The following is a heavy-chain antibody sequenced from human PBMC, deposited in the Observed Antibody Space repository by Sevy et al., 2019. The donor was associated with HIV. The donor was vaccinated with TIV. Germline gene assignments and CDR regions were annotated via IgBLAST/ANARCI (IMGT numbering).Heavy chain of an antibody. CDR2: ISYDGSSK. D-gene: IGHD3-3*01. J-gene: IGHJ3*02. Sequence: GGSLRLSCAASGFNFSSYGMHWVRQAPGKGLEWVAVISYDGSSKYYAKSVKGRFTISRDISKNTLYLQIGSLRAEDTAVYYCAKESGSYYDFWSGHDAFDIWGQGTMVTVSS. CDR1: GFNFSSYG. CDR3: AKESGSYYDFWSGHDAFDI. V-gene: IGHV3-30*18.